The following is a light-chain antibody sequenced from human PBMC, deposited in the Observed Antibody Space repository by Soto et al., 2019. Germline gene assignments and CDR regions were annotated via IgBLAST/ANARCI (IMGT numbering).Light chain of an antibody. CDR1: KVVSSSSKNGNS. CDR2: WAS. CDR3: QQYYSTPPT. Sequence: MGLPHSPESLAVSLGERAPITGNSSKVVSSSSKNGNSLAWYQQKLGQPPKLLIYWASTRESGVPDRFSGSGSGTDFTLTISSLQAGDVAVYYCQQYYSTPPTFGGGTKVEIK. V-gene: IGKV4-1*01. J-gene: IGKJ4*01.